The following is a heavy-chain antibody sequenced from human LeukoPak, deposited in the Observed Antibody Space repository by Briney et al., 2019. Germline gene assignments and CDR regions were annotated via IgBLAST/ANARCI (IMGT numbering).Heavy chain of an antibody. V-gene: IGHV1-69*13. J-gene: IGHJ6*02. CDR2: IIPIFGTA. CDR1: GYTFTSYG. CDR3: ARFYYDSSGYWHNYYYYYGMDV. D-gene: IGHD3-22*01. Sequence: SVKVSCKASGYTFTSYGISWVRQAPGQGLEWMGGIIPIFGTANYAQKFQGRVTITADESTSTAYMELSSLRSEDTAVYYCARFYYDSSGYWHNYYYYYGMDVWGQGTTVTVSS.